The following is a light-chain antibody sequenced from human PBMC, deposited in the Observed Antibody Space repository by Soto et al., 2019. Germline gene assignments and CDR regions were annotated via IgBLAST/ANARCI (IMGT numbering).Light chain of an antibody. Sequence: DIQMTQSPSSLSASVGDRVTITCRASQDISNNLAWYQQKPGKVPRLLIYGASTLQSGVPSRFSGSGSGTDFTLTISSLQPEDVATYYCQKYDSAPLTFGQGTKVELK. CDR1: QDISNN. CDR3: QKYDSAPLT. V-gene: IGKV1-27*01. J-gene: IGKJ1*01. CDR2: GAS.